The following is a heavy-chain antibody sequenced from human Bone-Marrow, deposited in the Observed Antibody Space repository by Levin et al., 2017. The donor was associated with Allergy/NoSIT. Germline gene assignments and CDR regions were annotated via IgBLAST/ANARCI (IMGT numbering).Heavy chain of an antibody. CDR1: GFTFSSYW. CDR3: ARDHRGTFDY. J-gene: IGHJ4*02. V-gene: IGHV3-7*03. D-gene: IGHD1-26*01. Sequence: QHGESLKISCAVSGFTFSSYWMSWVRQAPGKGLEWVANIKQDGSEKHYVDSVKGRFTISRDNAKNSLYLQMNSLRAEDTAVYYCARDHRGTFDYWGQGTLVTVSS. CDR2: IKQDGSEK.